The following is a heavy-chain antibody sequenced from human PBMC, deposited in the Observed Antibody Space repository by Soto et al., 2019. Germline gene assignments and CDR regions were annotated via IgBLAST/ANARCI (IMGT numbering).Heavy chain of an antibody. CDR3: ARSFEYYYGSGSYYYYYYGMDV. D-gene: IGHD3-10*01. J-gene: IGHJ6*02. V-gene: IGHV4-39*01. CDR2: IYYSGST. Sequence: SETLSLTCTVSGGSISSSSYYWGWIRQPPGKGLEWIGSIYYSGSTYYNKSLKSRVTITVDTSKNQISLKLSSVTAADTVVYYCARSFEYYYGSGSYYYYYYGMDVWGQGTTVTVSS. CDR1: GGSISSSSYY.